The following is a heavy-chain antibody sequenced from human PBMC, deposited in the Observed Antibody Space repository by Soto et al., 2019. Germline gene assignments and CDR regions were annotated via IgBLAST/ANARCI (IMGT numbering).Heavy chain of an antibody. J-gene: IGHJ4*02. CDR1: GYTFTHFY. CDR2: ISPHNFNT. Sequence: QVQLEQSGAEVKKPGDSVKVSCKASGYTFTHFYITRVRQAPGQGLEWMGAISPHNFNTNYAQKFRGRVTLTTEKSTTTAYMDLTSLTSDDTAVYYCARDEGGYDILTGYYKAHHFDYWGQGVPVTVSS. D-gene: IGHD3-9*01. V-gene: IGHV1-18*01. CDR3: ARDEGGYDILTGYYKAHHFDY.